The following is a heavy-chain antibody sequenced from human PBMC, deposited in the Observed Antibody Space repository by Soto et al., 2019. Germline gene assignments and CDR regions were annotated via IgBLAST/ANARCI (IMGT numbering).Heavy chain of an antibody. V-gene: IGHV3-33*01. CDR1: GFTFSSYG. D-gene: IGHD6-6*01. J-gene: IGHJ4*02. CDR3: ARAPRGSSKLDY. CDR2: IWYDGSNK. Sequence: PWGSLRLSCAASGFTFSSYGMHWVRQAPGKGLEWVAVIWYDGSNKYYADSVKGRFTISRDNSKNTLYLQMNSLRAEDTAVYYCARAPRGSSKLDYWGQGTLVTVPQ.